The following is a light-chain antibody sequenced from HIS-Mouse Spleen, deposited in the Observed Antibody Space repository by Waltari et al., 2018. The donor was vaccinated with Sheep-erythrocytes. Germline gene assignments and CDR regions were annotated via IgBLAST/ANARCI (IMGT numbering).Light chain of an antibody. CDR2: EGS. CDR1: SSDVGSYNL. CDR3: CSYAGSSTPWV. Sequence: QSALTQPASVSGSPGQSITISCTGTSSDVGSYNLASWYKQHPGKAPKLMMYEGSKRPSGVSNRFSGSKSGNTASLTISGLQAEDEADYYCCSYAGSSTPWVFGGGTKLTVL. V-gene: IGLV2-23*01. J-gene: IGLJ3*02.